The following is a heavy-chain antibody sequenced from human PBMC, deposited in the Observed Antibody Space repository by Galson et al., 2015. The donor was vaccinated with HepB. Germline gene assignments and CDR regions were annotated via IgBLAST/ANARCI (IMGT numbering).Heavy chain of an antibody. CDR1: GYTFTGYY. CDR3: ARELAVAGTEYYYYGMDV. D-gene: IGHD6-19*01. J-gene: IGHJ6*02. V-gene: IGHV1-2*04. CDR2: INPNSGGT. Sequence: SVKVSCKASGYTFTGYYMHWVRQAPGQGLEWMGWINPNSGGTNYAQKFRGWVTMTRDTSISTAYMELSRLRSDDTAVYYCARELAVAGTEYYYYGMDVWGQGTTVTVSS.